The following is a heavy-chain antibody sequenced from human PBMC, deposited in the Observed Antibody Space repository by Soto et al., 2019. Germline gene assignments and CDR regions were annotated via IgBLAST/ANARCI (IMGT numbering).Heavy chain of an antibody. CDR3: ARAVVTAYGGTYYFDY. V-gene: IGHV4-31*03. CDR1: GGSIKSGAYY. CDR2: IYYTGGT. D-gene: IGHD2-21*02. J-gene: IGHJ4*02. Sequence: SETLSLTCTVSGGSIKSGAYYWSWIRHRPGKGLEWIGYIYYTGGTYYNPSLKSRLSMSLDTSKNQFSLKLSSVTAADTAVYYCARAVVTAYGGTYYFDYWGQGTLVTVSS.